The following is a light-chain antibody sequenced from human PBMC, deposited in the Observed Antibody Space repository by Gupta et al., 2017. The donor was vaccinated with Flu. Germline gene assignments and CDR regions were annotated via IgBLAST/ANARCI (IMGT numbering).Light chain of an antibody. CDR1: RGVSNW. Sequence: DIQLTQSPSSVSASVGDTVTITCRASRGVSNWLAWYQQKPGEAPNLLIYAATTLQRGVPSRFSGSGFGTEFTLTISSLQPEDCATYYCQQANSFPRTFGPGTKVEIE. CDR2: AAT. V-gene: IGKV1-12*01. J-gene: IGKJ1*01. CDR3: QQANSFPRT.